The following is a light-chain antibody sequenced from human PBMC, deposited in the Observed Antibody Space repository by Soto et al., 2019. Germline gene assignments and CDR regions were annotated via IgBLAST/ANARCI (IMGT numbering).Light chain of an antibody. CDR3: QQPDNWPSIT. J-gene: IGKJ5*01. CDR1: QSVSSY. V-gene: IGKV3-11*01. CDR2: DAS. Sequence: EIVLTQSPATLSLSPGERATLSCRASQSVSSYLAWYQQKPGQAPSLLIYDASNRATGIPARFSGSGSGTDFTLTISSLEPEAFAVYYCQQPDNWPSITFGQGTRLEIK.